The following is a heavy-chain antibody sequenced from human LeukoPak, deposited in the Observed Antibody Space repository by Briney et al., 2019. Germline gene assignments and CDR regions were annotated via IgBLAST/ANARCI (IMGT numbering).Heavy chain of an antibody. CDR2: IYTSGST. D-gene: IGHD3-10*01. V-gene: IGHV4-61*02. CDR3: ARTGFGELFDTYFDY. Sequence: SETLSLTCTVSGGSISSGSYYWSWIRQPAGKGLEWIGRIYTSGSTNYNPSLKSRVTISVDTSKNQFSLKLSSVTAADTAVYYCARTGFGELFDTYFDYWGQGTLVTVSS. J-gene: IGHJ4*02. CDR1: GGSISSGSYY.